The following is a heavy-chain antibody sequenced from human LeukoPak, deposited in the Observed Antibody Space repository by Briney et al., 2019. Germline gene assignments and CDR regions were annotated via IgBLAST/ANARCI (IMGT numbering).Heavy chain of an antibody. CDR2: INAGNGNT. J-gene: IGHJ4*02. Sequence: ASVKVSCKASGYTFTSYAMHWVRQAPGQRLEWMGWINAGNGNTKYSQKFQGRVTITRDTSASTAYMELSSLRSEDTAVYYCARVDIVATTSFDYWGLGTLVTVSS. V-gene: IGHV1-3*01. D-gene: IGHD5-12*01. CDR1: GYTFTSYA. CDR3: ARVDIVATTSFDY.